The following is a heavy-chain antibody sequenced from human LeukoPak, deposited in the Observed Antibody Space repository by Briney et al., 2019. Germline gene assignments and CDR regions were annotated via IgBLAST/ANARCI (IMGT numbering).Heavy chain of an antibody. D-gene: IGHD6-6*01. V-gene: IGHV4-39*07. J-gene: IGHJ5*02. CDR3: GRGRALGSSHPNWFDP. CDR1: GGSISSSSYY. Sequence: SETLSLTCTVSGGSISSSSYYWGWIRQPPGKGLEWIGSIYYSGSTKYNPSLKSRVTISIDTSKNQFSLKLSSVTAADTAVYYCGRGRALGSSHPNWFDPWGQGTLVTVSS. CDR2: IYYSGST.